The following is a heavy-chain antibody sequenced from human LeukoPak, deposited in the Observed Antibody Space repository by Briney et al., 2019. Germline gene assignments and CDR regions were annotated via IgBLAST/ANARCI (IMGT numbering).Heavy chain of an antibody. CDR1: GFTFSDYY. J-gene: IGHJ4*02. CDR2: ISSSGSTI. D-gene: IGHD3-22*01. V-gene: IGHV3-11*04. Sequence: GGSLRLSCAASGFTFSDYYMSWIRQAPGKGLEWVSYISSSGSTIYYADSVKGRFTISRDNSKNTLYLQMNSLRAEDTAVYYCARGEVDTMIVVVTLDYWGQGTLVTVSS. CDR3: ARGEVDTMIVVVTLDY.